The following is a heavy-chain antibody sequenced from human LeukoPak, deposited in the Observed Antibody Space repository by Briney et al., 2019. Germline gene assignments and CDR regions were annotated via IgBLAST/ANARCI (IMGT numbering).Heavy chain of an antibody. V-gene: IGHV1-2*02. J-gene: IGHJ5*02. CDR2: INPNSGGT. Sequence: ASVKVSCKASGYTFTGYYMHWVRQAPGQGLEWMGWINPNSGGTNYAQKFQGRVTMTRDTSISTAYMELSRLRSDDTAVYYCAGALRMVRGDSTGFEPWGQGTLATVSS. CDR1: GYTFTGYY. CDR3: AGALRMVRGDSTGFEP. D-gene: IGHD3-10*01.